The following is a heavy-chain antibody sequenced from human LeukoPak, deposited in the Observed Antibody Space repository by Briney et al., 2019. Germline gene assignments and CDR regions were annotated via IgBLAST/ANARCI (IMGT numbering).Heavy chain of an antibody. Sequence: ASVKVPCKASGFTFTGYYMHWVRQAPGQGLEWMGWINPNSGGTNYAQKFQGRVTMTRETSISTVYMELSGLRSDDTAVYSCARGGTVVRGADDAFDIWGQGTMVTVS. CDR2: INPNSGGT. J-gene: IGHJ3*02. CDR1: GFTFTGYY. V-gene: IGHV1-2*02. CDR3: ARGGTVVRGADDAFDI. D-gene: IGHD3-10*01.